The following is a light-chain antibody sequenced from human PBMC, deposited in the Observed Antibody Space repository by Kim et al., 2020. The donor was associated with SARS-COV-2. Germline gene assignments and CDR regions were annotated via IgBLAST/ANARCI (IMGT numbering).Light chain of an antibody. J-gene: IGLJ1*01. CDR3: QAWDSSIYV. CDR2: RDN. CDR1: KLGDKY. V-gene: IGLV3-1*01. Sequence: SYELTQPPSVSESPGQTASITCSGDKLGDKYASWYQQKPGQSPVVVIFRDNRRPSGIPERFSGSNSGNTATLTISGTQAMDEADYYCQAWDSSIYVFGTGTKVTVL.